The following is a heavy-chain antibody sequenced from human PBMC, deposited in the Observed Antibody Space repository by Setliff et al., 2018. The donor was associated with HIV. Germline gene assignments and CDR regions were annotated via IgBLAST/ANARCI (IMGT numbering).Heavy chain of an antibody. CDR1: GYDFSSYS. CDR2: ISGLTGEV. V-gene: IGHV1-18*04. D-gene: IGHD2-21*02. Sequence: ASVKVSCKASGYDFSSYSMMWVRQTSGQGLEWLGWISGLTGEVRLAKEFQGRVTLTTSAYTAYMELKSLRSEDRGVYYCARGGLGFLDWCLPDSWGQGTLVTVSS. CDR3: ARGGLGFLDWCLPDS. J-gene: IGHJ4*02.